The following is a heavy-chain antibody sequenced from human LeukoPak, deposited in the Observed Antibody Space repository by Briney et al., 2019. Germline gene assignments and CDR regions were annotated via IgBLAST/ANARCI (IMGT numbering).Heavy chain of an antibody. CDR3: ARDQNDGMDY. V-gene: IGHV1-69*13. D-gene: IGHD4-23*01. Sequence: ASVKVSCKASGGTFSSYAISWVRQAPGQGLEWMGGIIPIFSTADYAQKFQGRVTITADESTSTAYMELSSLRSEDTAVYYCARDQNDGMDYWGQGTLVTVSS. CDR2: IIPIFSTA. CDR1: GGTFSSYA. J-gene: IGHJ4*02.